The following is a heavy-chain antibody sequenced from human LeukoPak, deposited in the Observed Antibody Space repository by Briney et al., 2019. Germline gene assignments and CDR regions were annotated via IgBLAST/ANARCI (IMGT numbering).Heavy chain of an antibody. CDR2: IIPIFGTA. D-gene: IGHD3-22*01. V-gene: IGHV1-69*05. CDR3: AREIYDSSGYYAFDM. CDR1: GGTFSRYA. J-gene: IGHJ3*02. Sequence: GASVKVSCKASGGTFSRYAISWVRQAPGQRLEWMGGIIPIFGTANYAKKFQGRVTITTDESTSTAYMELSSLRSEDTAVYYCAREIYDSSGYYAFDMWGQGTMVTVSS.